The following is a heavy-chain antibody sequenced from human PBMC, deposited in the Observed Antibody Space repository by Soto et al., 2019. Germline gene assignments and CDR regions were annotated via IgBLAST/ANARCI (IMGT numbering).Heavy chain of an antibody. D-gene: IGHD3-10*01. V-gene: IGHV3-21*01. J-gene: IGHJ5*02. CDR3: ARDMGRGWFGELLGNWFDP. Sequence: VQLVESGGGLVKPGGSLRLSCAASGFTFSSYSMNWVRQAPGKGLEWVSSISSSSSYIYYADSVKGRFTISRDNAKNSLYLQMNSLRAEDTAVYYCARDMGRGWFGELLGNWFDPWGQGTLVTVSS. CDR2: ISSSSSYI. CDR1: GFTFSSYS.